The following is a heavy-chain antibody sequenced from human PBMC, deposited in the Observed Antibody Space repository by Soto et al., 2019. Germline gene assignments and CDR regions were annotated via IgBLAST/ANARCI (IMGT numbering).Heavy chain of an antibody. V-gene: IGHV3-7*05. CDR2: IKQDGSEK. J-gene: IGHJ4*02. Sequence: PGGSLRLSCAASGFTFSSYWMSWVRQGPGKGPEWVASIKQDGSEKYYVDSVKGRFTISRDNAKNSLYLQMTSLRAEDTAVYHCAKSLSAIPGDSWGQGTLVTVSS. CDR1: GFTFSSYW. D-gene: IGHD2-2*01. CDR3: AKSLSAIPGDS.